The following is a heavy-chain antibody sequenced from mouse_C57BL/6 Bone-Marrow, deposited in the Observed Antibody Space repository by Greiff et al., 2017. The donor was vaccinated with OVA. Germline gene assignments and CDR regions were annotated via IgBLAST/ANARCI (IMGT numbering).Heavy chain of an antibody. V-gene: IGHV1-9*01. D-gene: IGHD1-1*01. CDR1: GYTFTGYW. Sequence: QVQLKESGAELMKPGASVKLSCKATGYTFTGYWIEWVKQRPGHGLEWIGEILPGSGSTNYTEKFKGKATFTADTSSNTAYMQLSSLTTEDSAIYYCARLLGYAMDYWGQGTSVTVSS. CDR3: ARLLGYAMDY. J-gene: IGHJ4*01. CDR2: ILPGSGST.